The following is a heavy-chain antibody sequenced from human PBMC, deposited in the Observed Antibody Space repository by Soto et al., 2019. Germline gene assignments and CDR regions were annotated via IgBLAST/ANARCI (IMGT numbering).Heavy chain of an antibody. CDR3: ARVEFGRFGAY. J-gene: IGHJ4*02. Sequence: PSETLSLTXAVSGGSISSESWWSWVRQPPGKGLEWIGEIHHSGSANYNASLKSRVTLSIDKSKNQFSLELTSVTAADTAVYYCARVEFGRFGAYWGQGTPVTVSS. CDR2: IHHSGSA. D-gene: IGHD3-10*01. CDR1: GGSISSESW. V-gene: IGHV4-4*02.